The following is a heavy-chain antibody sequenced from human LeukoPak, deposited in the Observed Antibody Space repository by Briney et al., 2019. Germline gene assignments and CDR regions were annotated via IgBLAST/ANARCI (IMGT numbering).Heavy chain of an antibody. CDR2: IYTSGST. V-gene: IGHV4-4*07. CDR3: ARDLAAAGTRWFDP. J-gene: IGHJ5*02. Sequence: PSETLSLTCTVSGGSISSYYWSWIRQPARKGLEWIGRIYTSGSTNYNPSLKSRVYMLVDASKDQFSLKLSSVTAADTAVYYCARDLAAAGTRWFDPWGQGTLVTVSS. CDR1: GGSISSYY. D-gene: IGHD6-13*01.